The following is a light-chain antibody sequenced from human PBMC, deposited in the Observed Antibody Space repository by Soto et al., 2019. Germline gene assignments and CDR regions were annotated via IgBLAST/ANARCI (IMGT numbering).Light chain of an antibody. CDR3: YTYAGGSPYL. CDR2: EDI. Sequence: QSVLTQPASVSGSPGQLITISCTGTSSDVGSYSLLSWYQHHPGKAPKLIIYEDIKGPSGVSNRFSGSKSANTASLRISGFQVEDEADYYCYTYAGGSPYLFGTGTKVPV. J-gene: IGLJ1*01. CDR1: SSDVGSYSL. V-gene: IGLV2-23*01.